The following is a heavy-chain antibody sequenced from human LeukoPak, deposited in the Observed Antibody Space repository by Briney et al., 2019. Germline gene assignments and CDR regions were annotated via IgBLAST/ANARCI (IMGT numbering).Heavy chain of an antibody. CDR3: AREHLVKDFDY. CDR2: IYTSGST. J-gene: IGHJ4*02. CDR1: GGSISNYY. Sequence: SETLSLTCTVSGGSISNYYWSWIRQPAGKGLEWIGRIYTSGSTYYNPSLTSRVTMSVDTSKNQFSLTLSSVTAADTAVYYCAREHLVKDFDYWGQGTLVTVSS. V-gene: IGHV4-4*07. D-gene: IGHD4-23*01.